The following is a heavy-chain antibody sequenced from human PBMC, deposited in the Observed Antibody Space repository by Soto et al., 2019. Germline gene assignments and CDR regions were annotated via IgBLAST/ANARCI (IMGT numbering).Heavy chain of an antibody. Sequence: QVQLVESGGGVVQPGRSLRLSCAASGFTFSSYAMHWVRQAPGKGREWGEVISYDGRNKYYADSVKGRFTISRDNSKNTLYLQMNSLRAEDTSVYYCARAYEGDYFDFWGQGTLVTVSS. J-gene: IGHJ4*02. CDR2: ISYDGRNK. CDR3: ARAYEGDYFDF. D-gene: IGHD3-16*01. CDR1: GFTFSSYA. V-gene: IGHV3-30*01.